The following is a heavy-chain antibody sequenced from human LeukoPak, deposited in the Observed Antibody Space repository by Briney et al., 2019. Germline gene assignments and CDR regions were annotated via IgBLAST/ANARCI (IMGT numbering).Heavy chain of an antibody. D-gene: IGHD1-1*01. CDR2: ISGSGEDT. Sequence: GGSLRLSCAAPGFTFTTYAMIWVRQAPGKGLEWVSAISGSGEDTYYAGSVRGRFTISRDNSENTLSLQMNRLRAEDTAVYHCARLSGTSGTSSRVLHYWGQGTLVTVSS. CDR3: ARLSGTSGTSSRVLHY. CDR1: GFTFTTYA. J-gene: IGHJ4*02. V-gene: IGHV3-23*01.